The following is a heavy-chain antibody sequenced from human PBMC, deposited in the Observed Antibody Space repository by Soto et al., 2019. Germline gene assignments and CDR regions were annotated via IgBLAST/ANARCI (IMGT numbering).Heavy chain of an antibody. CDR1: GGTFSSYA. CDR2: IIPIFGTA. Sequence: ASVKVSCKASGGTFSSYAISWVRQAPGQGLEWMGGIIPIFGTANYAQKFQGRVTITADESTSTAYMELSSLRSEDTAVYYCARGGYSGSYFYYYGMDVWGQGTTITVSS. D-gene: IGHD1-26*01. J-gene: IGHJ6*02. V-gene: IGHV1-69*13. CDR3: ARGGYSGSYFYYYGMDV.